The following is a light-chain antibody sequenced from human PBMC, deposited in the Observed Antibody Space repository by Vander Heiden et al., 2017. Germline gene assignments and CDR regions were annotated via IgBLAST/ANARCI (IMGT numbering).Light chain of an antibody. Sequence: SYELTQPPSVSVSPGQTARITCSGDALPKQYAYWYQQKPGQAPVLVIYKDSERPAGIPERFSGSNSGTTVTLTISGVQAEDEDDYYCQSADSSGTYWVFGGGTKLTVL. CDR1: ALPKQY. J-gene: IGLJ3*02. CDR2: KDS. CDR3: QSADSSGTYWV. V-gene: IGLV3-25*03.